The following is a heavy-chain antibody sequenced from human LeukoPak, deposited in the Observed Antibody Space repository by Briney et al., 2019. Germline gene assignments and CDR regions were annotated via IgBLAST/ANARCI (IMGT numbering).Heavy chain of an antibody. CDR2: ISDSGGST. CDR3: AKRGVVIRVILVGFHKEAYYFES. CDR1: GFTLNNYG. Sequence: GGSLRLSCAASGFTLNNYGMTWVRQAPGKGLEGVAGISDSGGSTKYAGSVKGRFTISRDNPKNTLYLQMNSLRAEDTAVYFCAKRGVVIRVILVGFHKEAYYFESWGQGALVTVSS. V-gene: IGHV3-23*01. D-gene: IGHD3/OR15-3a*01. J-gene: IGHJ4*02.